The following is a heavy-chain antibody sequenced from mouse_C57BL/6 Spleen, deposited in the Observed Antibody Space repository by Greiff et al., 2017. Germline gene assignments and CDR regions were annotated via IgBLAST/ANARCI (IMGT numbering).Heavy chain of an antibody. CDR2: INPNNGGT. CDR3: ANSLYGSREGDY. Sequence: EVQLQQSGPELVKPGASVKMSCKASGYTFTDYNMHWVKQSHGKSLEWIGYINPNNGGTSYNQKFKGKATLTVNKSSSTAYMELRSLTSEDSAVYYCANSLYGSREGDYWGQGTTLTVSS. V-gene: IGHV1-22*01. D-gene: IGHD1-1*01. CDR1: GYTFTDYN. J-gene: IGHJ2*01.